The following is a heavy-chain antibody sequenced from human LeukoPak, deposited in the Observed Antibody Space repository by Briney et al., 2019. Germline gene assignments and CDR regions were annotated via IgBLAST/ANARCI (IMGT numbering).Heavy chain of an antibody. CDR1: GYTFTGYY. J-gene: IGHJ6*02. CDR2: INPNSGGT. Sequence: ASVKVSCKASGYTFTGYYMHWVRQATGQGLEWMGWINPNSGGTNYAQKFQGRVTMTRDTSISTAYMELSRLRSDDTAVYYCASYIVANYGMDVWGQGTTVTVSS. V-gene: IGHV1-2*02. D-gene: IGHD5-12*01. CDR3: ASYIVANYGMDV.